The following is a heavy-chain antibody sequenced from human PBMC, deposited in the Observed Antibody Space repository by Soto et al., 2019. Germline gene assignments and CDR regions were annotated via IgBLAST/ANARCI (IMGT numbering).Heavy chain of an antibody. V-gene: IGHV4-4*02. CDR3: ASRGHIAVAGTYYFDY. CDR1: GVSISSSNW. D-gene: IGHD6-19*01. Sequence: QVQLQESGPGLVKPSGTLSLTCAVSGVSISSSNWWSWVRQPPGKGLEWIGEIYRSGRASYNPSLKSRVTTSVDKPKNQFSLKLSSLTAADTAVYYCASRGHIAVAGTYYFDYWGQGALVTVSS. CDR2: IYRSGRA. J-gene: IGHJ4*02.